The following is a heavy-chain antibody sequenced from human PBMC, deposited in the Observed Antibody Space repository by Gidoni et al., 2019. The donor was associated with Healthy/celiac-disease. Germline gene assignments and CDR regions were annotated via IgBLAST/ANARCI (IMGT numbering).Heavy chain of an antibody. CDR2: ISGSGGST. CDR1: GFTFSSYA. D-gene: IGHD1-7*01. CDR3: AKTVAYNWNSAMGY. Sequence: EVQLVESGGGLVQPGGSLRISFAASGFTFSSYAMSWFRQAPGKGLEWVSAISGSGGSTYYADSVKGRFTISRDNSKNTLYLQMNSLRAEDTAVYYCAKTVAYNWNSAMGYWGQGTLVTVSS. J-gene: IGHJ4*02. V-gene: IGHV3-23*04.